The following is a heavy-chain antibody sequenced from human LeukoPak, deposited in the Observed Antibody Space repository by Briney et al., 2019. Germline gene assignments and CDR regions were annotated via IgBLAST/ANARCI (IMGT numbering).Heavy chain of an antibody. CDR3: AREYSGYSFDY. CDR1: GFTFSSYS. D-gene: IGHD5-12*01. Sequence: GGSLRLSCVASGFTFSSYSMSWVRQAPGKGLEWVSSISSSSSYIYYADSVKGRFTISRDNAKNSLFLQMNSLRVEDTAVYYCAREYSGYSFDYWGQGTLVTVSS. CDR2: ISSSSSYI. J-gene: IGHJ4*02. V-gene: IGHV3-21*01.